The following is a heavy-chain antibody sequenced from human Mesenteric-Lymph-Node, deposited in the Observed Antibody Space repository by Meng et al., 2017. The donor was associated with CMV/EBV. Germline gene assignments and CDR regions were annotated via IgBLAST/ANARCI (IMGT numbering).Heavy chain of an antibody. V-gene: IGHV2-5*01. J-gene: IGHJ6*02. CDR3: AHRRSVYDFWSGYYDGYGMDV. CDR2: IYWNDDK. D-gene: IGHD3-3*01. Sequence: TLSLTCTVSGGPISSFYWSWIRQPPGKALEWLALIYWNDDKRYSPSLKSRLTITKDTSKNQVVLTMTNMDPVDTATYYCAHRRSVYDFWSGYYDGYGMDVWGQGTTVTVSS. CDR1: GGPISSFYW.